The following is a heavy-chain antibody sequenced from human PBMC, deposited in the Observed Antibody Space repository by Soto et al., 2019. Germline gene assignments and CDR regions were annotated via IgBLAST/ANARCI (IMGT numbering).Heavy chain of an antibody. J-gene: IGHJ4*02. Sequence: ASVKVSCKASGYTFTSYDINWVRQATGQGLEWMGWMNPNSGNTGYAQKFQGRVTMTRDTSISTAYMELSRLRSDDTAVYYCAREGLLWFGELNYWGQGTLVTVSS. V-gene: IGHV1-8*01. CDR3: AREGLLWFGELNY. CDR1: GYTFTSYD. D-gene: IGHD3-10*01. CDR2: MNPNSGNT.